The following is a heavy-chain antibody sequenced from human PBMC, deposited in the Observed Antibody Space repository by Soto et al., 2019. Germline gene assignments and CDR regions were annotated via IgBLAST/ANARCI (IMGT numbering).Heavy chain of an antibody. J-gene: IGHJ5*02. CDR3: ARVVVAATGWDNWFDP. V-gene: IGHV4-30-2*01. CDR2: IYHSGST. CDR1: GGSISSGGYS. D-gene: IGHD2-15*01. Sequence: QLQLQESGSGLVKPSQTLSLTCAVSGGSISSGGYSWSWIRQPPGKGLEWIGYIYHSGSTYYNPSLKSRVTISVDRSKNQFSLKLSSVTAADTAVYYCARVVVAATGWDNWFDPWGQGTLVTVSS.